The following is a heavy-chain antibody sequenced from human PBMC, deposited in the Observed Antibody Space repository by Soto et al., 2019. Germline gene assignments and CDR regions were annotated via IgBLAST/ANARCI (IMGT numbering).Heavy chain of an antibody. J-gene: IGHJ4*02. CDR3: ASQQQLGILDY. V-gene: IGHV1-69*13. CDR2: IIPIFGTA. D-gene: IGHD6-13*01. CDR1: GGTFSSYA. Sequence: SVKVSCKASGGTFSSYAISWVRQAPGQGLEWMGGIIPIFGTANYAQKFQGRVTITADESTSSAYMELSSLRSEDTAVYYCASQQQLGILDYWGQGTLVTVSS.